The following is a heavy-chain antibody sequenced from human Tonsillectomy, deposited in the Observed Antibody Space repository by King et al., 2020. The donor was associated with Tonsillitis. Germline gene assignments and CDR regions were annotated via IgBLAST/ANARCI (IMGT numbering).Heavy chain of an antibody. D-gene: IGHD2/OR15-2a*01. Sequence: VQLVESGGGLVQPGGSLRLSCAASGLTVRSNYMSWVRQAPGKGLEWVSVIYSGGSTYYADSVKGRFTISRDNSKNTLYLQMNSLRAEDTAVYYCARWRPNYFDFQQYYMDGWGKGTTVTVSS. CDR1: GLTVRSNY. J-gene: IGHJ6*03. V-gene: IGHV3-66*01. CDR2: IYSGGST. CDR3: ARWRPNYFDFQQYYMDG.